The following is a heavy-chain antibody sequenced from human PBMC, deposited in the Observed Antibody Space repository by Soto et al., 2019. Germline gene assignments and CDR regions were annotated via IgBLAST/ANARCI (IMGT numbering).Heavy chain of an antibody. J-gene: IGHJ6*02. Sequence: SETLSLTCSVSGGSISSGPYSWGWIRQPPGKGLEWIGTFHYSGRTYYSPSLESRVTVSVDTSKNQFSLKVSSVTAADTAVFYCARLAGYCSGTSCYGYYGMDVWGQGTTVTVSS. D-gene: IGHD2-2*01. V-gene: IGHV4-39*01. CDR3: ARLAGYCSGTSCYGYYGMDV. CDR2: FHYSGRT. CDR1: GGSISSGPYS.